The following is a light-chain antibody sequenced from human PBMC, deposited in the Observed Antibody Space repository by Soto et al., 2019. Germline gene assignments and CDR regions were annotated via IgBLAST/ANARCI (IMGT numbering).Light chain of an antibody. CDR1: SSDVGDHNY. J-gene: IGLJ1*01. Sequence: QSVLTQPPSVSGSPGQSVTIYCTGTSSDVGDHNYVSWYQQQPGKAPKLMIYDVSERPSGVPHRFSGSKSGNTASLTISGLQAEDEADYYCCSYAGSYFYVFGTGTKLTVL. V-gene: IGLV2-11*01. CDR2: DVS. CDR3: CSYAGSYFYV.